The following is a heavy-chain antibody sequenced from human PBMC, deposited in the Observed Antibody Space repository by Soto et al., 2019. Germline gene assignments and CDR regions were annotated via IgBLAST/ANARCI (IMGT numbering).Heavy chain of an antibody. J-gene: IGHJ5*02. Sequence: GGSLRLSCAAYGFTFSSYGMHWFRQAPGKGLEWVAVISYDGSNKYYADSVKGRFTISRDNSKNTLYLQMNSLRAEDTAVYYCAKTDLYYYSSGLIWFYPCGQGTLVIVSS. CDR3: AKTDLYYYSSGLIWFYP. CDR2: ISYDGSNK. CDR1: GFTFSSYG. D-gene: IGHD3-22*01. V-gene: IGHV3-30*18.